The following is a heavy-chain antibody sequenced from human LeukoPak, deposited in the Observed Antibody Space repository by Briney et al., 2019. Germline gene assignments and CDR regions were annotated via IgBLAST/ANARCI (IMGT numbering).Heavy chain of an antibody. CDR3: ATAESGGYYSY. D-gene: IGHD2-15*01. CDR2: ITSNGAFP. J-gene: IGHJ4*02. CDR1: GFTFGNYD. Sequence: QPGGSLRLSCVASGFTFGNYDMHWVRQAPGKGLEYVSAITSNGAFPFYANSVKGRFIISRDNSKDPLNLQMGSLRPEDLAVYYCATAESGGYYSYWGQGTVVTVSS. V-gene: IGHV3-64*01.